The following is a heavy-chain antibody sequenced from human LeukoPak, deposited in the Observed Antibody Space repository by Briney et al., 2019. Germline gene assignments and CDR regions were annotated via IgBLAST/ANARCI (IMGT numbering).Heavy chain of an antibody. V-gene: IGHV1-69*13. CDR2: IIPIFGTA. Sequence: SSVKVSCKASGGTFSSYAISWVRQPPAQGREWMGGIIPIFGTANYAQKFQGRVTITADESTSTGDMELSSLRSEDTAVYLCASHFGVRPFDYWGEGTLVSVSS. J-gene: IGHJ4*02. D-gene: IGHD3-10*01. CDR1: GGTFSSYA. CDR3: ASHFGVRPFDY.